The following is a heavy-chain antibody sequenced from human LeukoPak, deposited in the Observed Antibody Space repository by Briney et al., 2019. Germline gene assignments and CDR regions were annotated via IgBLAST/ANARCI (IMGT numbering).Heavy chain of an antibody. D-gene: IGHD2-21*01. CDR1: GFAFSSYS. CDR3: ARFAEVYYYVDV. CDR2: IRSCSSYI. V-gene: IGHV3-21*01. Sequence: EPGGSLRLSCAASGFAFSSYSMNWVRQAPGKGLEWVASIRSCSSYIHYADSVKGRFTISRDDAKKSLYLQMNSLRAEDTAVYFCARFAEVYYYVDVWGTGTTVIVSS. J-gene: IGHJ6*03.